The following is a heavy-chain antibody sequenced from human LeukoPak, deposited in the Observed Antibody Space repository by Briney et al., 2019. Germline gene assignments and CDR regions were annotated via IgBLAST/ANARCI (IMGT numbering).Heavy chain of an antibody. CDR2: IKQDGSEK. Sequence: GGSLRLSCAASGFTFSSYWMSWVRQAPGKGLEWVASIKQDGSEKYYVDSLKGRFTISRDNAKNSLYLQMSSLRAEDTAVYYCARDRAPAGIIDSYFYIDVWGKGTTVTVSS. V-gene: IGHV3-7*01. D-gene: IGHD6-13*01. CDR1: GFTFSSYW. CDR3: ARDRAPAGIIDSYFYIDV. J-gene: IGHJ6*03.